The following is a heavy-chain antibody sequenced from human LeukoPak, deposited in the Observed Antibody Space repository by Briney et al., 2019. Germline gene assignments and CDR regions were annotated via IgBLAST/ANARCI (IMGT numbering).Heavy chain of an antibody. D-gene: IGHD3-10*01. CDR3: ARDARGSGSLAYYFDY. J-gene: IGHJ4*02. CDR1: GYTFTSYG. Sequence: ASVKVSCKASGYTFTSYGISWVRQAPGQGLEWMGWINPNSGGTNYAQKFQGRVTMTRDTSISTPYMELSRLRSDDTAVYYCARDARGSGSLAYYFDYWGQGTLVTVSS. V-gene: IGHV1-2*02. CDR2: INPNSGGT.